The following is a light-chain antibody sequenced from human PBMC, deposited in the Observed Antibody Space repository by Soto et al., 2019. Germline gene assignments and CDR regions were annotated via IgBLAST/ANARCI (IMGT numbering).Light chain of an antibody. CDR2: GAS. CDR3: QQYNNWPRT. J-gene: IGKJ1*01. V-gene: IGKV3-15*01. Sequence: EIVMTQSPATLSVSPGERATLSCRASQSVSSNLAWYQQKPGQAPRLLIYGASARATGISVRFSGSGSGTEFTLNITSLQSEDFAVYYCQQYNNWPRTFGQGTKVDIK. CDR1: QSVSSN.